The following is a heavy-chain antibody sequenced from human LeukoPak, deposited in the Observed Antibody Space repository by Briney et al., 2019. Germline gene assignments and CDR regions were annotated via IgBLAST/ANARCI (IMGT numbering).Heavy chain of an antibody. V-gene: IGHV4-34*08. CDR3: ATIGSSPGEFDY. D-gene: IGHD6-6*01. CDR1: GFTVTNAW. J-gene: IGHJ4*02. CDR2: INHSGST. Sequence: PGGSLRLSCAASGFTVTNAWMSWVRQAPGKGLEWIGEINHSGSTNYNPSLKSRVTISVDTSKNQFSLKLSSVTAADTAVYYCATIGSSPGEFDYWGQGTLVTVSS.